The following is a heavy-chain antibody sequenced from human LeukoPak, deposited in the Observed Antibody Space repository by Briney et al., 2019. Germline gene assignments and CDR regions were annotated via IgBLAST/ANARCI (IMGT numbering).Heavy chain of an antibody. D-gene: IGHD2-15*01. J-gene: IGHJ4*02. CDR3: ARYCGGGNCYTGLDS. Sequence: PGRSLRLSCAASGFTFSSYGMHWVRQDPGKGLEWVALMWYDGSNKHYAGSVRGRFTISRDNSKNTLYLQMDSLRAEDTAVYYCARYCGGGNCYTGLDSWGQGTLVTVSS. CDR1: GFTFSSYG. V-gene: IGHV3-33*01. CDR2: MWYDGSNK.